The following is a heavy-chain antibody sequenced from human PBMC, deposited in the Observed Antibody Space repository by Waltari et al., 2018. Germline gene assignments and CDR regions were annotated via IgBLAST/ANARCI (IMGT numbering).Heavy chain of an antibody. V-gene: IGHV4-34*01. D-gene: IGHD3-10*01. CDR2: INHSGST. J-gene: IGHJ3*02. CDR1: GGSFSGYY. Sequence: QVQLQQWGAGLLKPSETLSLTCAVYGGSFSGYYWSGIRPPPGKGLEWIGEINHSGSTNYNPSLKSRVTISVDTSKNQFSLKLSSVTAADTAVYYCARGITFDAFDIWGQGTMVTVSS. CDR3: ARGITFDAFDI.